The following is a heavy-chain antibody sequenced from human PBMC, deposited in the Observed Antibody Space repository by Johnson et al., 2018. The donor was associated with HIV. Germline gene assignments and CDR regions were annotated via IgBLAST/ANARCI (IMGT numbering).Heavy chain of an antibody. D-gene: IGHD1-1*01. V-gene: IGHV3-11*04. CDR1: GFIFSDYY. Sequence: QEQLVESGGGLVKPGGSLRLSCAASGFIFSDYYMNWIRQAPGKGLEWVSYISSSGGTIYNADSVKGRFTISRNNAKNSLYLQMDSLRAEDTAVYFCATIWRNEGRHSFDIWGQGTMVTVSS. CDR3: ATIWRNEGRHSFDI. J-gene: IGHJ3*02. CDR2: ISSSGGTI.